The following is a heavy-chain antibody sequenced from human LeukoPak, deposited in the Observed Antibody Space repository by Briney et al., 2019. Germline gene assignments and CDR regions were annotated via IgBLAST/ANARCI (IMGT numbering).Heavy chain of an antibody. D-gene: IGHD3-16*02. J-gene: IGHJ5*02. CDR3: ARDLPYDYVWGSYRYTIASWFDP. Sequence: ASVKVSCKASGYTFTGYYMRWVRQAPGQGLEWMGRINPNSGGTNYAQKFQGRVTMTRDTSISTAYMELSRLRSDDTAVYYCARDLPYDYVWGSYRYTIASWFDPWGQGTLVTVSS. V-gene: IGHV1-2*06. CDR2: INPNSGGT. CDR1: GYTFTGYY.